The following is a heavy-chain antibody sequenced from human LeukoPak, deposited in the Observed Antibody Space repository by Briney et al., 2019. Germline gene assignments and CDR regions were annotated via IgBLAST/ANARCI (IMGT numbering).Heavy chain of an antibody. J-gene: IGHJ4*02. CDR3: ARRGYGYGYLDY. Sequence: GSLRLSCTASGFIFGDYSMSWVRQAPGKGLEWVAFIRTKVYGGTTEYAASVKGRFTISRDDSESIAYLQMNSLKTEDTAVYCCARRGYGYGYLDYWGQGTLVTVSS. D-gene: IGHD5-18*01. CDR2: IRTKVYGGTT. V-gene: IGHV3-49*04. CDR1: GFIFGDYS.